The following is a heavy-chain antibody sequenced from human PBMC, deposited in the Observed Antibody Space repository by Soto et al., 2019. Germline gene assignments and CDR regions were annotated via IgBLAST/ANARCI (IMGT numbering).Heavy chain of an antibody. Sequence: GGSLRLSCAASGFTVSKNYMSWVRQAPGRGLEWVSVIYSGGTTYYADSVKGRFTISRDNSKNTLHLQMNSLRAEDTAVYYCAREYCGGGSCYSGDWFDPWGQGTLVTVSS. J-gene: IGHJ5*02. D-gene: IGHD2-15*01. CDR3: AREYCGGGSCYSGDWFDP. V-gene: IGHV3-66*01. CDR2: IYSGGTT. CDR1: GFTVSKNY.